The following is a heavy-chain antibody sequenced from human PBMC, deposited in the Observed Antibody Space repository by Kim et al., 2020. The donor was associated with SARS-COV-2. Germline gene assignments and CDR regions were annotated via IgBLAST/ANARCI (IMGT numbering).Heavy chain of an antibody. CDR2: ISAYNGNT. D-gene: IGHD6-13*01. CDR1: GYTFTSYG. CDR3: ASSIGLPHDLLAAAGRYYGMDV. J-gene: IGHJ6*02. Sequence: ASVKVSCKASGYTFTSYGISWVRQAPGQGLEWMGWISAYNGNTNYAQKLQGRVTMTTDTSTSTAYMELRSLRSDDTAVYYCASSIGLPHDLLAAAGRYYGMDVWGQGDTVTVSS. V-gene: IGHV1-18*01.